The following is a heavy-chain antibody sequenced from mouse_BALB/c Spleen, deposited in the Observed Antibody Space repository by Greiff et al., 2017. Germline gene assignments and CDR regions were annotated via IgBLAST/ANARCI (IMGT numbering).Heavy chain of an antibody. CDR2: IHPNSGNT. CDR1: GYAFTSSW. V-gene: IGHV1S130*01. J-gene: IGHJ4*01. D-gene: IGHD2-10*02. Sequence: VQLQQSGSVLVRPGASVKLSCKASGYAFTSSWMHWAKQRPGQGLEWIGEIHPNSGNTNYNEKFKGKATLTVDTSSSTAYVDLSSLTSEDSAVYYCARPKYGNYPYAMDYWGQGTSVTVSS. CDR3: ARPKYGNYPYAMDY.